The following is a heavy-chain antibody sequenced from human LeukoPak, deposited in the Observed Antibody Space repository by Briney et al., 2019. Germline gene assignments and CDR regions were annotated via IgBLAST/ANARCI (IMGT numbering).Heavy chain of an antibody. CDR2: ISAYNGNT. CDR1: GYTFTSYG. J-gene: IGHJ4*02. Sequence: ASVKVSCTASGYTFTSYGISWVRQAPGQGLEWMGWISAYNGNTNYAQKLQGRVTMTTDTSTSTAYMELRSLRSDDTAVYYCARSANHPEPYTYYYDSSGLSGDYWGQGTLVTVSS. V-gene: IGHV1-18*01. CDR3: ARSANHPEPYTYYYDSSGLSGDY. D-gene: IGHD3-22*01.